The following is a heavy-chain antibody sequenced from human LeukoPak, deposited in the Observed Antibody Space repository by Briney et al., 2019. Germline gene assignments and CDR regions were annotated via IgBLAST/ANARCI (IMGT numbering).Heavy chain of an antibody. CDR1: GFTFSSYG. D-gene: IGHD3-10*01. CDR2: ISYDGSNK. J-gene: IGHJ4*02. V-gene: IGHV3-30*18. CDR3: AKTGSPDAYYGAGIDY. Sequence: TGGSLRLYCAASGFTFSSYGMHWVRQAPGKGLEWVAVISYDGSNKYYADSVKGRFTISRDNSKNTLYLQMNSLRAEDTAVYYCAKTGSPDAYYGAGIDYWGQGTLVTVSS.